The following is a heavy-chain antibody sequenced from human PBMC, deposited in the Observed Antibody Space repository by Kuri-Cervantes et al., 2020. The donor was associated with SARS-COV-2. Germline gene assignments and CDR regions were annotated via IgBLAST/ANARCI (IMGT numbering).Heavy chain of an antibody. CDR2: IIPIFGTA. Sequence: SVKVSCKASGGTFSSYAISWVRQAPGQGLEWMGGIIPIFGTANYAQKFQGRVTITADESTSTAYMELSSLRSEDTAVYYCARDTRGGLFQPDAFDIWGQGTMVTFSS. CDR1: GGTFSSYA. V-gene: IGHV1-69*13. D-gene: IGHD3-22*01. J-gene: IGHJ3*02. CDR3: ARDTRGGLFQPDAFDI.